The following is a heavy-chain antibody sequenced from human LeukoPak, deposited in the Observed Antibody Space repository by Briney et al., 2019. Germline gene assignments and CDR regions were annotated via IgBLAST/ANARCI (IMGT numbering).Heavy chain of an antibody. CDR1: GFTFSDYV. Sequence: GGSLRLSCVASGFTFSDYVIHWVRQAPGKGLEWVAVISFDLNSKYYSDSVKGRFTISKDNAKNTVYLQMNNLRAEDTAVYYCVSFYETYWGRGTLVTVSS. CDR2: ISFDLNSK. V-gene: IGHV3-30-3*01. CDR3: VSFYETY. D-gene: IGHD2/OR15-2a*01. J-gene: IGHJ4*02.